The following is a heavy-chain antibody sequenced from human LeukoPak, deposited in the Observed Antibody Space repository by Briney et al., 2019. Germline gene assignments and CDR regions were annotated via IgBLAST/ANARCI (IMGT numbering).Heavy chain of an antibody. J-gene: IGHJ4*02. CDR2: MNPDSGNT. D-gene: IGHD2-2*01. V-gene: IGHV1-8*03. CDR1: GYTFTSYD. CDR3: ATYCSSTSCYIWGYYFDY. Sequence: ASVKVSCKASGYTFTSYDINWVRQVTGQGLEWMGWMNPDSGNTGYAQNFQGRVTISRDTSIATAHMELSSLRSEDTAVYYCATYCSSTSCYIWGYYFDYWGQGTLVTVSS.